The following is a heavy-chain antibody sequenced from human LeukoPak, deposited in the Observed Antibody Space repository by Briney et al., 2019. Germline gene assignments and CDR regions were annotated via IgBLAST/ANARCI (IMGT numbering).Heavy chain of an antibody. D-gene: IGHD5-12*01. V-gene: IGHV4-34*01. CDR3: ARRERGYSGYDEN. CDR1: GGSFSGYY. CDR2: INHSGST. Sequence: SETLSLTCAVYGGSFSGYYWSWIRQPPGKGLEWIGEINHSGSTNYNPSLKSRVTISVDTSKNQFSLKLSSVTAADTAVYYCARRERGYSGYDENWGQGTLVTVSS. J-gene: IGHJ4*02.